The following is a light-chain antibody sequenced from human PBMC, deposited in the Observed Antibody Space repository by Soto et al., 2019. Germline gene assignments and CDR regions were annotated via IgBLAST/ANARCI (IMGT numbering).Light chain of an antibody. CDR2: GAS. CDR1: QRVSTN. Sequence: EIVMTQSPATLSVSPGERATLSCRASQRVSTNLAWYQQKPGQAPRLLIYGASTRATGIPGRFSGSGAETAFTLTISNLQSEEFAVYYCQQYSDWPPTYTFGQGTKLEIK. CDR3: QQYSDWPPTYT. V-gene: IGKV3-15*01. J-gene: IGKJ2*01.